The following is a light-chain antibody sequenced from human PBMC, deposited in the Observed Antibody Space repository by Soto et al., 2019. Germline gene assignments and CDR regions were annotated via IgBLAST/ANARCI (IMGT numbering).Light chain of an antibody. J-gene: IGKJ1*01. V-gene: IGKV3-11*01. CDR1: QSVSSY. CDR2: DAS. Sequence: EIVLTQSPATLSLSPGERATLSCRASQSVSSYLAWYQQKPGQAPRLLIYDASNRATGIPARFSGSGSGTDFTLTISSLEPEDFAVYYCQQHSNSPPTFGQGTKV. CDR3: QQHSNSPPT.